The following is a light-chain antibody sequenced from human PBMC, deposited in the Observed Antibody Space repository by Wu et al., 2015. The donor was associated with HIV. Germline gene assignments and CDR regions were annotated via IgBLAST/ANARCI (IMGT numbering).Light chain of an antibody. CDR2: AAS. J-gene: IGKJ4*01. CDR3: QQSYSFPLT. Sequence: DIQMTQSPSSLSASEGDRVTITCRAGQSISNYLNWFQQRPGKAPKLVIHAASTLQSGVPSRFSGSGSGTDFTLTINSLEPEDFATYYCQQSYSFPLTFGGGTKVEIK. CDR1: QSISNY. V-gene: IGKV1-39*01.